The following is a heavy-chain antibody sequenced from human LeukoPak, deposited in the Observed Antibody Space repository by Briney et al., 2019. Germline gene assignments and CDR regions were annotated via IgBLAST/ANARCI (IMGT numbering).Heavy chain of an antibody. V-gene: IGHV3-74*01. CDR2: INSDDSSI. Sequence: GGSLRLSCVTSGFTFSSYGMHWVRQAPGKGLVWVSRINSDDSSITYADSVKGRFTIPRDNAKNTLYLQMSSLRAEDTAVYYCARAPYCSITTCSSDYYYYYYMDVWGKGTTVTISS. CDR1: GFTFSSYG. CDR3: ARAPYCSITTCSSDYYYYYYMDV. D-gene: IGHD2-2*01. J-gene: IGHJ6*03.